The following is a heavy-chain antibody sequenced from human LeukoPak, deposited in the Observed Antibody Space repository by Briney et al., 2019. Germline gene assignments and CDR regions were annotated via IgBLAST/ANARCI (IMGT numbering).Heavy chain of an antibody. J-gene: IGHJ3*02. V-gene: IGHV7-4-1*02. CDR3: ARSKYSSSWYQGDAFDI. Sequence: ASVKVSCEASGYTFTSYAMNWVRQAPGQGLEWMGWINTNTGNPTYAQGFTGRFVFSLDTSVSTAYLQISSLKAEDTAVYYCARSKYSSSWYQGDAFDIWGQGTMVTVSS. D-gene: IGHD6-13*01. CDR2: INTNTGNP. CDR1: GYTFTSYA.